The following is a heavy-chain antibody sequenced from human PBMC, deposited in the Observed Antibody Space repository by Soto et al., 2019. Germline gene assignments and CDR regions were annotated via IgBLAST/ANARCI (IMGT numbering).Heavy chain of an antibody. CDR2: IYATGTT. Sequence: QVQLQESGPGLVKPSETLSLTCTVSGASISGFYWSWIRKSAGKGLELIGRIYATGTTDYNPSLKSRVMMSVDKSKKQFSLKLMSVTAADTAVYYCVRDGTKTLRDWFDPWCQGISVTVSS. V-gene: IGHV4-4*07. CDR3: VRDGTKTLRDWFDP. D-gene: IGHD1-1*01. J-gene: IGHJ5*02. CDR1: GASISGFY.